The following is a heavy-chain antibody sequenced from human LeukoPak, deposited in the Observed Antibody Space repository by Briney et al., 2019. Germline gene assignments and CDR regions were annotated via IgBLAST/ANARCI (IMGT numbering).Heavy chain of an antibody. CDR3: ARQRKMMKTVDY. CDR1: GGSISSSSYY. J-gene: IGHJ4*02. CDR2: IYDSGST. D-gene: IGHD1-14*01. Sequence: PSETLSLTCTVSGGSISSSSYYWGWIRQPPGTGLEWIGSIYDSGSTYYNPSIKSRATISVDTSKNQFSLKLSSVTAADTAVYYCARQRKMMKTVDYWGQGTVVTVSS. V-gene: IGHV4-39*01.